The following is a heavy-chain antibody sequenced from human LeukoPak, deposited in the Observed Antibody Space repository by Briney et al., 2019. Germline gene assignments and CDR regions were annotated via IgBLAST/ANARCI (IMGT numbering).Heavy chain of an antibody. D-gene: IGHD6-6*01. J-gene: IGHJ3*02. CDR2: IYYSGST. Sequence: SETLSLTCTVSGGSISSYYWSWIRQPPGKGLEWIGYIYYSGSTNYNPSLKSRVTISVDTSKNQFSLKLSSVTAADTAVYYCARDNGSSSPWVAFDIWGQGTMVTVSS. CDR1: GGSISSYY. V-gene: IGHV4-59*01. CDR3: ARDNGSSSPWVAFDI.